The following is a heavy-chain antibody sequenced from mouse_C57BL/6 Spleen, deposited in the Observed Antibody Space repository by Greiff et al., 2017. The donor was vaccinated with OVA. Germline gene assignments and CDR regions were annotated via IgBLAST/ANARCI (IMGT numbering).Heavy chain of an antibody. Sequence: QVQLKQSGAELARPGASVKLSCKASGYTFTSYGISWVKQRTGQGLEWIGEIYPRSGNTYYNEKFKGKATLTADKSSSTAYMELRSLTSEDSAVYFCARVYYDYSYYAMDYWGQATSVTVSS. CDR3: ARVYYDYSYYAMDY. CDR2: IYPRSGNT. V-gene: IGHV1-81*01. J-gene: IGHJ4*01. D-gene: IGHD2-4*01. CDR1: GYTFTSYG.